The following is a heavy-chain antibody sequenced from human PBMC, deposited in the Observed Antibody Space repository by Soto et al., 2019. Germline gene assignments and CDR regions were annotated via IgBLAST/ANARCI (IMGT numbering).Heavy chain of an antibody. CDR3: ATAGDSSGWYVDY. D-gene: IGHD6-19*01. V-gene: IGHV4-39*01. Sequence: PSETLSLTCTVSGGSISSSSYYWGWIRQPPGKGLEWIGSIYYSGSTYYNPSLKSRVTISVDTSKNQFSLKLSSVTAADTAVYYCATAGDSSGWYVDYWGQGTLVTVSS. CDR2: IYYSGST. J-gene: IGHJ4*02. CDR1: GGSISSSSYY.